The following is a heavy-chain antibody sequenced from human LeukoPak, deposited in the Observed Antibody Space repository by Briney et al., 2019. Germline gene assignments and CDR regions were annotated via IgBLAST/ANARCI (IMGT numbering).Heavy chain of an antibody. CDR3: ARTRSGSYFQIDY. J-gene: IGHJ4*02. V-gene: IGHV3-48*01. CDR2: ISTGSVTI. CDR1: GLTVSSYS. Sequence: GGSLRLSCVASGLTVSSYSMNWVRQAPGKGLEWVSYISTGSVTIYYADSVKGRFTISRDNAKNSLYLQMNSLRAEDTAVYYCARTRSGSYFQIDYWGQGTLVTVSS. D-gene: IGHD1-26*01.